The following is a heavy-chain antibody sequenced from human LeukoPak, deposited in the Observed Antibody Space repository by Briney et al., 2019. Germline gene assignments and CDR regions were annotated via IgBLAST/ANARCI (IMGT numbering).Heavy chain of an antibody. J-gene: IGHJ4*02. CDR3: AREEVNTPMVRY. D-gene: IGHD5-18*01. Sequence: SETLSLTCAVYGGSFSGYYWSWIRQPPGKGLEWFGEINHSGSTNYNPSLKSRVTISVDTSKNQFSLKLTSVTTADTAVYYCAREEVNTPMVRYWGQGTLVTVSS. CDR1: GGSFSGYY. CDR2: INHSGST. V-gene: IGHV4-34*01.